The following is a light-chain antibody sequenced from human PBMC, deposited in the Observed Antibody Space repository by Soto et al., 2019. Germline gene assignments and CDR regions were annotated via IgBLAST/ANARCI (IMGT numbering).Light chain of an antibody. Sequence: EIVLTQSPGTLSLSPGERATLSCRASQSVSSSYLAWYQQKPGQAPRLLIFGASSRATGIPDRFSGSGSVTDFTLTISRLEPEDFAVYYCQQYGSSPWTFGQGTKVDI. J-gene: IGKJ1*01. CDR2: GAS. V-gene: IGKV3-20*01. CDR1: QSVSSSY. CDR3: QQYGSSPWT.